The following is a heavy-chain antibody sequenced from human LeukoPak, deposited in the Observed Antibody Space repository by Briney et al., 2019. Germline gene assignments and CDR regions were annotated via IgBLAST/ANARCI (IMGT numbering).Heavy chain of an antibody. D-gene: IGHD6-6*01. CDR3: ARTEPSSSSYWFDP. V-gene: IGHV4-39*07. Sequence: SETLSLTCTVSGGSISSSSYYWGWIRQPPGTGLEWIGSIHHSGSTYYNPSLKSRVTISVDTSRNQFSLKLSSVAAADTAVYYCARTEPSSSSYWFDPWGQGTLVTVSS. CDR2: IHHSGST. CDR1: GGSISSSSYY. J-gene: IGHJ5*02.